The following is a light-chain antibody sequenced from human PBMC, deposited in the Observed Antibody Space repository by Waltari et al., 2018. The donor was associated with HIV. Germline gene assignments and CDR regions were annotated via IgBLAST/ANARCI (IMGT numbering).Light chain of an antibody. Sequence: DILMTQSPSSVSASVGDRVTISCRASQNILTFLHWYQQRPGKAPKLLIYGASNLQSGVPSKFSGSGSGTEFTLTISSLQPEDFATYFCQQSYSTLWTFGQGTKVEMK. CDR3: QQSYSTLWT. CDR1: QNILTF. J-gene: IGKJ1*01. CDR2: GAS. V-gene: IGKV1-39*01.